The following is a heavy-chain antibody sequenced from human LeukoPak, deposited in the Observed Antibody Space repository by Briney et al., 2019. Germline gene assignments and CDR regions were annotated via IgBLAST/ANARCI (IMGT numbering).Heavy chain of an antibody. D-gene: IGHD4-17*01. CDR1: GYTFTSYG. CDR3: ARDATTVTSYSYYYYYMDV. J-gene: IGHJ6*03. V-gene: IGHV1-18*01. CDR2: ISVYSGNT. Sequence: ASVKVSCKASGYTFTSYGINWVRQAPGQGLEWMGWISVYSGNTNYTQTLQGRVTMTTDTSTSTAYMELRSLRSDDTAVYYCARDATTVTSYSYYYYYMDVWGKGTTVTVSS.